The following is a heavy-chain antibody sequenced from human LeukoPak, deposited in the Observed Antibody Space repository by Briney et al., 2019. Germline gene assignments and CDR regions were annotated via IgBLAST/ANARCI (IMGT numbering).Heavy chain of an antibody. CDR3: ARDRDYRYYYYYMDV. CDR2: IYYSGST. D-gene: IGHD3-10*01. Sequence: PSETLSLTCTVSGGSISSSSYYWGWIRQPPGKGLEWIGSIYYSGSTNYNPSLKSRVTMSVDTSKNQFSLKLSSVTAADTAVYYCARDRDYRYYYYYMDVWGKGTTVTISS. J-gene: IGHJ6*03. V-gene: IGHV4-39*07. CDR1: GGSISSSSYY.